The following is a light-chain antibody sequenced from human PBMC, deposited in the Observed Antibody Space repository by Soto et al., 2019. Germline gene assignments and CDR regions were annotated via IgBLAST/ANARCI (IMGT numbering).Light chain of an antibody. CDR1: QSISSN. J-gene: IGKJ5*01. CDR3: QQRTNWPT. Sequence: EIVMTQSPATLSVSPGARATLSCRASQSISSNLAWYQQKPGQAPRLLIYEASNRATGIPARFSGSGSGTDFTLTISSLEPEDFAVYYCQQRTNWPTFGQGTRLEI. V-gene: IGKV3-11*01. CDR2: EAS.